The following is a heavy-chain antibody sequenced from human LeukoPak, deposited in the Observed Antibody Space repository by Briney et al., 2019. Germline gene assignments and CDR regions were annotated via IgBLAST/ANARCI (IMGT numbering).Heavy chain of an antibody. J-gene: IGHJ4*02. Sequence: PGGSLRLSFAASGFTFSSYAMSWVRQAPGKGLEWVSAISGSGGSTYYADSVKGRFTISRDNSKNTLYLQMNSLRAEDTAVYYCAKVTDRIPSLFDYWGQGTLVTVSS. D-gene: IGHD3-16*02. CDR2: ISGSGGST. CDR1: GFTFSSYA. CDR3: AKVTDRIPSLFDY. V-gene: IGHV3-23*01.